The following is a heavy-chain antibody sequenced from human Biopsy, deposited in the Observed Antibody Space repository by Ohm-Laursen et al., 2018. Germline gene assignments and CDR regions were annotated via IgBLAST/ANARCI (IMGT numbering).Heavy chain of an antibody. CDR3: AKDRYNYTPIGGFSMDV. CDR2: IFYDGSNT. V-gene: IGHV3-30*18. D-gene: IGHD5-18*01. CDR1: GFNSRVYP. Sequence: LSLTCAASGFNSRVYPMTWVRQAPGKGLEWVAFIFYDGSNTYYADSVKGRFTISRDNSRDTLYLQMSSLRAEDTAVYYCAKDRYNYTPIGGFSMDVWGQGTTVTVSS. J-gene: IGHJ6*02.